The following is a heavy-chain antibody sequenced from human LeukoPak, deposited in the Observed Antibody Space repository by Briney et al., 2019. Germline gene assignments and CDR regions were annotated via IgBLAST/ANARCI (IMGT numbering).Heavy chain of an antibody. CDR1: GYTFTSYG. CDR3: ARGLRLGELSFDFDY. V-gene: IGHV1-18*04. CDR2: ISAYNGNT. J-gene: IGHJ4*02. D-gene: IGHD3-16*02. Sequence: GASVKVSCKASGYTFTSYGISWVRQAPGQGLERMGWISAYNGNTNYAQKLQGRVTMTTDTSTSTAYMELRSLRSDDTAVYYCARGLRLGELSFDFDYWGQGTLVTVSS.